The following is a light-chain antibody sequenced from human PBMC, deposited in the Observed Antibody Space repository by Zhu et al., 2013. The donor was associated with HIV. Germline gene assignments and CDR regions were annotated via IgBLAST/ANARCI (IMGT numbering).Light chain of an antibody. CDR2: KVS. CDR1: QSLLHSAGDTY. J-gene: IGKJ5*01. V-gene: IGKV2-30*02. Sequence: DVVMTQSPLSLPVTLGQSASVSCRSSQSLLHSAGDTYLNWFHQRPGQSPRRLFYKVSSRDSGVPDRFNATGSGTHFTLNISIVEAEDVGVYYCMQGTHRPPTFGQGTRLEIK. CDR3: MQGTHRPPT.